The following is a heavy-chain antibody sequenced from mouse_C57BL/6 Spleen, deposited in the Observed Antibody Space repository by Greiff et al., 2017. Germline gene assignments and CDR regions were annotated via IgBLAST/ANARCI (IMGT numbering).Heavy chain of an antibody. J-gene: IGHJ2*01. CDR2: ISSGGDYI. D-gene: IGHD1-1*01. CDR3: TRGLTTVVAFDY. V-gene: IGHV5-9-1*02. Sequence: EVMLVESGEGLVKPGGSLKLSCAASGFTFSSYAMSWVRQTPEKRLEWVAYISSGGDYIYYADTVKGRFTISRDNARNTLYLQMSSLKSEDTAMYYCTRGLTTVVAFDYWGQGTTLAVSS. CDR1: GFTFSSYA.